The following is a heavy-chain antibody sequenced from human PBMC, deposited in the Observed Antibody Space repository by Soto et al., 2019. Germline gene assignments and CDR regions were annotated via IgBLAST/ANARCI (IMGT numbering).Heavy chain of an antibody. CDR3: ARGNSAYDRGYYFDF. D-gene: IGHD5-12*01. CDR1: GFTFISYS. V-gene: IGHV3-21*01. Sequence: VQLVESGGGLVKPGGSLRLSCAASGFTFISYSMNWVRQAPGKGLEWVSSISSGSTYIYYADSVKGRFTISRDNGKNSLNLQMNSLRAEDTAMYYCARGNSAYDRGYYFDFWGQGTLVTVSS. CDR2: ISSGSTYI. J-gene: IGHJ4*02.